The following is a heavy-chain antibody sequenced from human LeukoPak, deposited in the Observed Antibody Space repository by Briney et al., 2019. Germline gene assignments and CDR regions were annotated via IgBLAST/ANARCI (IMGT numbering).Heavy chain of an antibody. CDR2: INHSGST. Sequence: SETLSLTCAVYGGSFSGYYWSWLRQPPGKGLEWIGEINHSGSTNYNPSLKSRVTISVDTSKNQFSLKLSSVSAADTAVYYCARLLRPGGRTGDAFDIWGQGTMVTVSS. J-gene: IGHJ3*02. CDR1: GGSFSGYY. CDR3: ARLLRPGGRTGDAFDI. V-gene: IGHV4-34*01. D-gene: IGHD1-26*01.